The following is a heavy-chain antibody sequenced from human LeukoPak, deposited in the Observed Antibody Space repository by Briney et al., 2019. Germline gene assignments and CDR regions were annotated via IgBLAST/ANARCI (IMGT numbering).Heavy chain of an antibody. J-gene: IGHJ4*02. CDR2: IWYDGTSK. V-gene: IGHV3-33*01. CDR1: GFSLSAYG. D-gene: IGHD6-13*01. Sequence: GGSLRLSCAASGFSLSAYGVHWVRQAPGKGLEWVAVIWYDGTSKDYADSVKGRFTFSRDNSKNTLYLQMNSLTVEDTAVYYCARSLSSSLIDYWGQGTLVTVSS. CDR3: ARSLSSSLIDY.